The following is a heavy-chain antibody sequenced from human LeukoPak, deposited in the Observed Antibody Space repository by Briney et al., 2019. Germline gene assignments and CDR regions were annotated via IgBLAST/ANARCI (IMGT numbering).Heavy chain of an antibody. Sequence: SGPTLVKPTQTLTLTCTFSGFSLSTSGVGVGWIRQPPGKALEWLALVYWDDDKRYSPSLKSRLTITKDTSRNQVVLTMTNMDPVDTATYYCAHIYGPHAFDVWGQGTMVTVSS. CDR2: VYWDDDK. V-gene: IGHV2-5*02. D-gene: IGHD3-10*01. J-gene: IGHJ3*01. CDR3: AHIYGPHAFDV. CDR1: GFSLSTSGVG.